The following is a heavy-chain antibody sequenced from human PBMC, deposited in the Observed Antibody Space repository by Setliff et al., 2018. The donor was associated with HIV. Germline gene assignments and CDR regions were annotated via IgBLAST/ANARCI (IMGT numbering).Heavy chain of an antibody. CDR1: GGSISSYY. D-gene: IGHD3-22*01. J-gene: IGHJ4*02. V-gene: IGHV4-59*08. CDR3: GRQVPVPGVAVTPIDY. CDR2: IFYTGST. Sequence: PSGTLSLTCTVSGGSISSYYWTWLRQFPGKGLEWIGFIFYTGSTTYNPSLNSRVTISVDTSKNQFSLRVTSVTAADTAVYYCGRQVPVPGVAVTPIDYWGQGTLVTVSS.